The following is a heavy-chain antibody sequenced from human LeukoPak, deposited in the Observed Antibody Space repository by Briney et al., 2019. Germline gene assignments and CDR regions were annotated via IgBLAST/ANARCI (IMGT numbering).Heavy chain of an antibody. V-gene: IGHV3-7*01. CDR1: GFTLSTYW. CDR3: ARDRGSSGRLGRFDN. Sequence: GGSLRLSCAASGFTLSTYWMSWVRQAPGKGLEWVANIKQDGSEKYYADSVKGRFTISRDNAKKLLYLQMNSLRAEDTAVYYCARDRGSSGRLGRFDNWGQGTLVTVSP. D-gene: IGHD6-19*01. CDR2: IKQDGSEK. J-gene: IGHJ4*02.